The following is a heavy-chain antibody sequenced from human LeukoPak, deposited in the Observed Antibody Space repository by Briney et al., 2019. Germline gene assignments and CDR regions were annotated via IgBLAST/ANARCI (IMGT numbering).Heavy chain of an antibody. CDR2: ISSSSTI. Sequence: GGSLRLSCAASGFTFGSYSMNWVRQAPGKGLEWVSYISSSSTIYYADSVKGRFTISRDNAKNSLYLQMNSLRAEDTAVYYCASGTGTFDPWGQGTLVTVSS. D-gene: IGHD1-1*01. J-gene: IGHJ5*02. CDR1: GFTFGSYS. V-gene: IGHV3-48*01. CDR3: ASGTGTFDP.